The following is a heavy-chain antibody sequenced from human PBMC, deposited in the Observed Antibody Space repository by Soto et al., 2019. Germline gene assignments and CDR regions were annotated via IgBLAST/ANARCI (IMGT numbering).Heavy chain of an antibody. J-gene: IGHJ6*03. V-gene: IGHV1-18*01. CDR1: GYTFTSYG. CDR3: ARDPRDYYYYYVDV. Sequence: ASVKVSCKASGYTFTSYGISWVRQAPGQGLEWMGWISAYNGNTNYAQKLQGRVTMTTDTSTSTAYMELRSLRSDDTAVYYCARDPRDYYYYYVDVWGKGTTVTVSS. CDR2: ISAYNGNT.